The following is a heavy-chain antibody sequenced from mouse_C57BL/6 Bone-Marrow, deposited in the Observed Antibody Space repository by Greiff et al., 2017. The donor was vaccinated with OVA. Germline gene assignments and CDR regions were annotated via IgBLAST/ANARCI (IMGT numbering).Heavy chain of an antibody. V-gene: IGHV1-5*01. Sequence: EVQLQQSGTVLARPGASVKMSCKTSGYTFTSYWMHWVKQRPGQGLEWIGAIYPGNSDTSYNQKFKGKAKLTAVTSASTAYMELSSLTNEDSAVYYCTSFDGYYVGWYFDVWGTGTTVTVSS. J-gene: IGHJ1*03. CDR1: GYTFTSYW. D-gene: IGHD2-3*01. CDR2: IYPGNSDT. CDR3: TSFDGYYVGWYFDV.